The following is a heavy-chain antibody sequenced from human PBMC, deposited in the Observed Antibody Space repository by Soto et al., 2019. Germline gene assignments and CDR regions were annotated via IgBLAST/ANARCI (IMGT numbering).Heavy chain of an antibody. J-gene: IGHJ3*02. Sequence: GGSLRLSCAASGFTFSSYAMHWVRQAPGKGLEWVAVISYDGSNKYYADSVKGRFTISRDNSKNTLYLQMNSLRAEDTAVYYCARDGDFWSGDNAFDIWGQGTMVTVSS. CDR3: ARDGDFWSGDNAFDI. D-gene: IGHD3-3*01. CDR1: GFTFSSYA. CDR2: ISYDGSNK. V-gene: IGHV3-30-3*01.